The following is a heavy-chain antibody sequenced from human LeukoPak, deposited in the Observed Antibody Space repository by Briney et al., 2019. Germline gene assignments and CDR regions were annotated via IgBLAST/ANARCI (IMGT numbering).Heavy chain of an antibody. CDR2: INQDESEK. V-gene: IGHV3-7*05. J-gene: IGHJ6*02. Sequence: PGGFLRLSCAASGLAFSTYWMSWVRQAPGKGLEWVANINQDESEKYYVDSVKGRFTISRDNAKNSLYLQMNSLRAEDTAVYYCARVRVSSYYGMDIWGQGATVTVSS. CDR1: GLAFSTYW. D-gene: IGHD2/OR15-2a*01. CDR3: ARVRVSSYYGMDI.